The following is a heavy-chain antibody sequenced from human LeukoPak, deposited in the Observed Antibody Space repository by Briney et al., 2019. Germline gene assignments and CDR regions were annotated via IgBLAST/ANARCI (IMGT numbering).Heavy chain of an antibody. J-gene: IGHJ3*02. CDR1: GFTFDDYA. Sequence: GGSLRLSCAASGFTFDDYAMHWVRQAPGKGLEWVSGISWNSGSIGYADSVKGRFTISRDNAKNSLYLQMNSLRAEDTALYYCAKEGRWLQFGALDIWGQGTMVTVSS. D-gene: IGHD5-24*01. CDR3: AKEGRWLQFGALDI. V-gene: IGHV3-9*01. CDR2: ISWNSGSI.